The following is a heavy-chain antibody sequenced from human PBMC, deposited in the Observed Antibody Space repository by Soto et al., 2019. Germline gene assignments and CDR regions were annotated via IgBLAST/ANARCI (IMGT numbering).Heavy chain of an antibody. D-gene: IGHD4-17*01. J-gene: IGHJ6*02. Sequence: QVQLVESGGGVVQPGRSLRLSCAASGFTFSSYAMHWVRQAPGKGLEWVAVISYDGSNKYYADSVKGRFTISRDNSKNTLYLQMNSLRAEDTAVYYCARDFDNPSPLYGYCGMDVWVQGTTVTVSS. V-gene: IGHV3-30-3*01. CDR1: GFTFSSYA. CDR3: ARDFDNPSPLYGYCGMDV. CDR2: ISYDGSNK.